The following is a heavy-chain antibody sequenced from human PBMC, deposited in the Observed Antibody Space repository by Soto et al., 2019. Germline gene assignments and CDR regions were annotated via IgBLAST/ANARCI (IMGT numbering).Heavy chain of an antibody. D-gene: IGHD4-17*01. CDR1: GGSFSGYY. J-gene: IGHJ6*02. Sequence: QVQLQQWGAGLLKPSETLSLTCAVYGGSFSGYYWSWIRPPPGKGLAWIGEINHSGSTNYNPSLKSRVTRSVDTSKNQFSLKLSSVTAADTAVYYCAIDGDDPFHGMDVWGQGTTVTVSS. V-gene: IGHV4-34*01. CDR2: INHSGST. CDR3: AIDGDDPFHGMDV.